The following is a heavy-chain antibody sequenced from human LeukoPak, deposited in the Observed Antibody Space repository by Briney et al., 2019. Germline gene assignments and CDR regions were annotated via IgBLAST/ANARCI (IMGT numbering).Heavy chain of an antibody. D-gene: IGHD6-6*01. V-gene: IGHV3-21*01. CDR1: GFTFSSYS. CDR2: ISSSSSYI. Sequence: TSGGSLRLSCAASGFTFSSYSMNWVRQAPGKGLEWVSSISSSSSYIYYADSVKGRFTISRDNAKNSLYLQMNSLRAEDTAVYYCVPYSSSSGTLNYWGQGALVTVSS. J-gene: IGHJ4*02. CDR3: VPYSSSSGTLNY.